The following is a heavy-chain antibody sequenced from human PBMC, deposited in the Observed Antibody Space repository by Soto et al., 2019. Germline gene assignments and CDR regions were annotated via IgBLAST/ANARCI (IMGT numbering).Heavy chain of an antibody. CDR3: ARAPYYYDSSGYYFDY. CDR2: IIPIFGTA. D-gene: IGHD3-22*01. Sequence: SVKVSCKASGGTFSSYAISWVRQAPGQGLEWMGGIIPIFGTANYAQKFQGRVTITADESTSTAYMELSSLRSEDTAVYYCARAPYYYDSSGYYFDYWGQGTLVTVSS. V-gene: IGHV1-69*13. CDR1: GGTFSSYA. J-gene: IGHJ4*02.